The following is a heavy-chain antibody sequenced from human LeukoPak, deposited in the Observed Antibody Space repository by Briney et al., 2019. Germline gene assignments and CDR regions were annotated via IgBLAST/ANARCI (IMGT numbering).Heavy chain of an antibody. D-gene: IGHD2-15*01. CDR1: GFTFDDYA. CDR3: AKDPGGGRFDY. Sequence: TGGSLRLSCAASGFTFDDYAMHWVRQAPGKGLEWVSGISWNSGSIGYADSVKGRFTISRDNAKNSLYLQMNSLRAEDTALYYCAKDPGGGRFDYWGQGTLVTVSS. CDR2: ISWNSGSI. J-gene: IGHJ4*02. V-gene: IGHV3-9*01.